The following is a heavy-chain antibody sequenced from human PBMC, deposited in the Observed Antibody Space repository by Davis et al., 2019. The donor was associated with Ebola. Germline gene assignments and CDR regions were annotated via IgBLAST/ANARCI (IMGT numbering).Heavy chain of an antibody. Sequence: GESLKISCAASGFTVRSTYMSWVRQAPGKGLEWVSVIYSGGTTRYADYADSVKGRFTISRDYSKNTLYLQMNSLRDEDTAVYYCVRHYSTVGYHYDYFDYWGQGALVTVSS. CDR3: VRHYSTVGYHYDYFDY. D-gene: IGHD2/OR15-2a*01. V-gene: IGHV3-66*04. CDR1: GFTVRSTY. CDR2: IYSGGTTRYA. J-gene: IGHJ4*02.